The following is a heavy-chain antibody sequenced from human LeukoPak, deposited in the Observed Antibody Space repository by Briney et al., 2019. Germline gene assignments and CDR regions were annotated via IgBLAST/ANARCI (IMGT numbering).Heavy chain of an antibody. CDR1: GGSVSTYY. J-gene: IGHJ4*02. V-gene: IGHV4-4*07. CDR3: ASLSPPIDF. D-gene: IGHD3-16*01. CDR2: IYTSESS. Sequence: KPSETLSLTCTVSGGSVSTYYWSWIRQPAGKGLEWIGRIYTSESSRYNPSLKTRVTMSVDTSKNQISLNLTSVTAADTAVYYCASLSPPIDFWGQGILSPSPQ.